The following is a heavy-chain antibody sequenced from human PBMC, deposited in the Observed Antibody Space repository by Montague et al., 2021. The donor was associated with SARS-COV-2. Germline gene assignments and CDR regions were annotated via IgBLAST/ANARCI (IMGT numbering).Heavy chain of an antibody. CDR3: ARVKQQLVVYYYYYMDV. Sequence: SLRLSCAASGFTFSDYYMSWIRQAPGKGLEWVSYISSSGGTIYYAGSVKGRFTISRDNAKNSLYLQMNSLRAEDTAVYYCARVKQQLVVYYYYYMDVWGKGTTVTVSS. CDR2: ISSSGGTI. V-gene: IGHV3-11*01. J-gene: IGHJ6*03. CDR1: GFTFSDYY. D-gene: IGHD6-13*01.